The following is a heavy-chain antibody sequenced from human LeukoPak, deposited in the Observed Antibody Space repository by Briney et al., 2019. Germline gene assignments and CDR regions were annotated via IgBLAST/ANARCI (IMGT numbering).Heavy chain of an antibody. CDR2: ISYSGTT. Sequence: SETLSLTCTVSGGSISSSNYFWGWVRQPPGKGLEWIGTISYSGTTHDNPSLKSRVIISVDTSKKQFSLRLSSVTAADTAVYYCARHSRYAGGMRMDVWGKGTTVTVSS. J-gene: IGHJ6*03. D-gene: IGHD2-8*01. CDR3: ARHSRYAGGMRMDV. V-gene: IGHV4-39*01. CDR1: GGSISSSNYF.